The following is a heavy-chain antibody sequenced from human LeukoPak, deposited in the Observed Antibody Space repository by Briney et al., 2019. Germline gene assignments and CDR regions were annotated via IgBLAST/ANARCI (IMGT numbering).Heavy chain of an antibody. D-gene: IGHD2-2*01. CDR3: ARDSSTSCGY. V-gene: IGHV1-2*02. Sequence: GASVKVSCKVSGYTFTAYYLHWVRQAPGQGLEWMGWINPNSGGTNYAQNFQGRVTMTRDTSISTAYMELNRLTSDDTAVYYCARDSSTSCGYWGQGTLVTVSS. CDR1: GYTFTAYY. CDR2: INPNSGGT. J-gene: IGHJ4*02.